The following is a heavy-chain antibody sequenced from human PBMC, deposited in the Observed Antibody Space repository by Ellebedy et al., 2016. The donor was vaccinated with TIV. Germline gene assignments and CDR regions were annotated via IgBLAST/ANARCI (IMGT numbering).Heavy chain of an antibody. Sequence: MPSETLSLTCTVSGGSISSGDYYWSWIRQPPGKGLEWIGYIYYSGSTYYNPSLKSRVTISVDTSKNQLSLKLSSVTAADTLVYYCASDPIRVPPSGYYYGIDVWGQGTTVTVSS. CDR2: IYYSGST. CDR1: GGSISSGDYY. CDR3: ASDPIRVPPSGYYYGIDV. V-gene: IGHV4-30-4*01. J-gene: IGHJ6*02. D-gene: IGHD3-10*01.